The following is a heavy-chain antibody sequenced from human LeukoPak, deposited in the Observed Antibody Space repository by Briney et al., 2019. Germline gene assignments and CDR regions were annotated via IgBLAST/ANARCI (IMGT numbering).Heavy chain of an antibody. D-gene: IGHD4-23*01. CDR3: ARDGGGNRNFDY. Sequence: SETLSLTCDVSGGSIYTYYWSWIRQPAGKGLEWIGRVHTSGSTTYNPSLKSRLTLSQDTSKNQVYLRLTSVTAADTAVYYCARDGGGNRNFDYWGQGTLVTVSP. J-gene: IGHJ4*02. V-gene: IGHV4-4*07. CDR2: VHTSGST. CDR1: GGSIYTYY.